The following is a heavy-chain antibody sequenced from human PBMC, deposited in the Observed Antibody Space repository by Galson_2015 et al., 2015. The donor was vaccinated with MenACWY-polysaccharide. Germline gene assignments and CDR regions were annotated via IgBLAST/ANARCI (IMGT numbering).Heavy chain of an antibody. CDR2: IGGSGLTT. Sequence: SLRLSCAASGFTFGSYAMGWVRQAPGKGLEWVSSIGGSGLTTFYAESVKGRFTISRDNAQNILSLQMNSLRADDTARYFCANVTEMASSRRPFDVWGQGTMVTVSS. CDR1: GFTFGSYA. J-gene: IGHJ3*01. V-gene: IGHV3-23*01. D-gene: IGHD5-24*01. CDR3: ANVTEMASSRRPFDV.